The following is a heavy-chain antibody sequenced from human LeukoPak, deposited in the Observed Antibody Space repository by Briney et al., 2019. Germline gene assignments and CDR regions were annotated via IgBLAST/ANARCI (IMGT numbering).Heavy chain of an antibody. CDR1: GFTFSSYG. Sequence: GGSLRLSCAASGFTFSSYGMHWVRQAPGKGLEWVAVISYDGSNKYYADSVKGRFTISRDNSKNTLYLQMNSLRAEDTAVYYCAKDGGRNSSPNYYMDVWGKGTTVTVSS. J-gene: IGHJ6*03. CDR3: AKDGGRNSSPNYYMDV. D-gene: IGHD6-13*01. CDR2: ISYDGSNK. V-gene: IGHV3-30*18.